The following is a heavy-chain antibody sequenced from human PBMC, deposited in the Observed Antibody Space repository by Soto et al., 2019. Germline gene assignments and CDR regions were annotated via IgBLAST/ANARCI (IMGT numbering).Heavy chain of an antibody. V-gene: IGHV1-69*02. D-gene: IGHD3-10*01. CDR3: ARVTKYYGSGSYYNVIGLDP. CDR2: IIPILGIA. Sequence: SVKVSCKASGGTFSSYTISWVRQAPGQGLEWMGRIIPILGIANYAQKFQGRVTITADKSTSTAYMELSSLRSEDTAVYYCARVTKYYGSGSYYNVIGLDPWGQGTLVTVSS. CDR1: GGTFSSYT. J-gene: IGHJ5*02.